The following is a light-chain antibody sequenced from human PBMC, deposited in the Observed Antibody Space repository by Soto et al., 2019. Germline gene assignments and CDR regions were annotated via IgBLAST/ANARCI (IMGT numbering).Light chain of an antibody. J-gene: IGKJ4*01. CDR2: AAS. CDR1: QDISYW. CDR3: QQANSFPLT. V-gene: IGKV1-12*01. Sequence: DIPMTQSPSSVSASVGDRVTITCRASQDISYWLAWYQQKPGKAPKLLIYAASTLQSGVPSRFSGSGYGTEFTLTLSSLQPEDFAIYYCQQANSFPLTFGGGTKVEMK.